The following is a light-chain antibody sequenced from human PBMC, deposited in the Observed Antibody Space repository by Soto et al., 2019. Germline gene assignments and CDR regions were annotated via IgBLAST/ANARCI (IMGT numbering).Light chain of an antibody. Sequence: QSVLTQPPSASGSPGQSVTISCTGTSSDIGNYDYVSWYQQHPGKAPKLMIYEVSKRPSGVPDRFSGSKSGNTASLTVSGLQAEDEADYYCSSYAGYYTLLFGGGTKLTVL. V-gene: IGLV2-8*01. J-gene: IGLJ2*01. CDR2: EVS. CDR3: SSYAGYYTLL. CDR1: SSDIGNYDY.